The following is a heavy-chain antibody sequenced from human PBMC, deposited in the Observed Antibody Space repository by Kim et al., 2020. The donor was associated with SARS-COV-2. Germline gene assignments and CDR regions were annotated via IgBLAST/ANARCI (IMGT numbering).Heavy chain of an antibody. Sequence: SETLSLTCTVSGGSISSYYWSWIRQPPGKGLEWIGYIYYSGSTNYNPSLKSRVTISVDTSKNQFSLKLSSVTTADTAVYYCARLGYCSGGSCYGYYYYGMDVWGQGTTVTVSS. CDR3: ARLGYCSGGSCYGYYYYGMDV. J-gene: IGHJ6*02. D-gene: IGHD2-15*01. CDR2: IYYSGST. V-gene: IGHV4-59*08. CDR1: GGSISSYY.